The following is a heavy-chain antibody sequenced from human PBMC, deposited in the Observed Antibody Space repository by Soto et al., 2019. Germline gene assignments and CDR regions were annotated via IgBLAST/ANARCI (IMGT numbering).Heavy chain of an antibody. CDR1: GFTLSDSA. Sequence: EVQLVESGGGLVQPGGSLKLSCAASGFTLSDSAIHSVRQASGKGLEWVGRIRSKGNNYATTYGASLKGRFTISRDDSKNMAYLQMNSLNTDDAAVYYCSRQASDFWSGKPQYYMDVWGKGTTVTVSS. D-gene: IGHD3-3*01. CDR2: IRSKGNNYAT. CDR3: SRQASDFWSGKPQYYMDV. V-gene: IGHV3-73*01. J-gene: IGHJ6*03.